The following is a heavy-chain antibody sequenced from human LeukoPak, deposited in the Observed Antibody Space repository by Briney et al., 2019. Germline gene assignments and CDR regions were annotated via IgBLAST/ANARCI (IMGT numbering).Heavy chain of an antibody. CDR2: IIPIFGTA. CDR1: GGTFSSYA. CDR3: ASWFGETYYDSSGSNWFDP. Sequence: ASVKASCKGSGGTFSSYAISWVRQAPGQGLEWMGGIIPIFGTANYAQKFQGRVTITADESTSTAYMELSSLRSEDTAVYYCASWFGETYYDSSGSNWFDPWGQGTLVTVSS. J-gene: IGHJ5*02. D-gene: IGHD3-22*01. V-gene: IGHV1-69*01.